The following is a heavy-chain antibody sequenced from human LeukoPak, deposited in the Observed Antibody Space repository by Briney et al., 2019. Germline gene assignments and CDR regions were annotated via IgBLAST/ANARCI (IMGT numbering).Heavy chain of an antibody. CDR2: IYYSGNT. J-gene: IGHJ6*02. Sequence: SETLSLTCTVSGDSISSYYWSWIRQPPGKGLEWIGYIYYSGNTNCNPSLKSRVTISVDTSKNHFSLKLSSVTAADTAVYYCARGHGVHMDVWGQGTTVTVSS. V-gene: IGHV4-59*01. CDR3: ARGHGVHMDV. CDR1: GDSISSYY. D-gene: IGHD3-10*01.